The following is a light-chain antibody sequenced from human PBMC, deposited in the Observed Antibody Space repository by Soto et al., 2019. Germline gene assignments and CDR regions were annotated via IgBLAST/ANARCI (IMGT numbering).Light chain of an antibody. J-gene: IGKJ1*01. V-gene: IGKV3-15*01. CDR3: QQYIAWPT. CDR1: QSVSSR. Sequence: EIVMTQSPATLSVSPGETATLSCRASQSVSSRLAWNQQKPGQPPRLLIHDASTRATGIPDRFSGSGSGTEFTLTISSLQSEDFQVYYCQQYIAWPTFGRGTKVELK. CDR2: DAS.